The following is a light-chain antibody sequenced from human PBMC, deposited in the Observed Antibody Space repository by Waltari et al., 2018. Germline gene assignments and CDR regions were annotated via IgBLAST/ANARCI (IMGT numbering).Light chain of an antibody. CDR3: ATWDSSVSVGDFV. CDR1: SSNIGNKY. V-gene: IGLV1-51*01. Sequence: QSVLTQPPSVSAAPGQKVTISCSGSSSNIGNKYVSWYQQVPGTAPKLLIYDNNKRPSGIPDRFSGSKSGTSATLGITGLQTGDEADYYCATWDSSVSVGDFVFGTGTKVTVL. CDR2: DNN. J-gene: IGLJ1*01.